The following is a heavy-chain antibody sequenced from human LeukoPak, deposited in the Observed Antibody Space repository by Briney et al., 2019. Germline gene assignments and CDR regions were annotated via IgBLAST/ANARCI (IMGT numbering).Heavy chain of an antibody. CDR3: TRVIVAVPGYFDYFDF. Sequence: PGGSLRLSCTASGFSFSNHYMRWIRQAPGKGREWVANINEDGSNKWHLGSVKGRFTVSSDNARNSLYLQMNSLRVEDTAVYYCTRVIVAVPGYFDYFDFWGQGVLVTVSS. V-gene: IGHV3-7*01. D-gene: IGHD6-19*01. CDR2: INEDGSNK. CDR1: GFSFSNHY. J-gene: IGHJ4*02.